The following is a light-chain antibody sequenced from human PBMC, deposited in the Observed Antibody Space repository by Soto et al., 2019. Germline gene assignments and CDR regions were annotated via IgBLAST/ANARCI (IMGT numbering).Light chain of an antibody. CDR2: DAS. J-gene: IGKJ5*01. V-gene: IGKV3-11*01. CDR3: QQRSNWRIT. Sequence: EIVLTQSPATLSLSPGERATLSCRASQSVSSLLAWYQQKPGQAPRLLIYDASNRATGIPARFSGSGSGTDFTLTISSLEPEDFAVYYCQQRSNWRITFGQGTRLEIK. CDR1: QSVSSL.